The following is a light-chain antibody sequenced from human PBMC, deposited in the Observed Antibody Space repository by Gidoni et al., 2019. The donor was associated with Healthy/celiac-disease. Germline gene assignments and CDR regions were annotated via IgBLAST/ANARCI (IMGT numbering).Light chain of an antibody. Sequence: DIVMTQSPDSLAVSLGERATINCKSSQSVLYSSNNKNYLAWYHQKPGQPPKLLIYWASTRESGVPDRFSGSGSGTDFTLTISSLQAEDVAVYYCQQYYSTPVTFGPXTKVDIK. J-gene: IGKJ3*01. CDR2: WAS. CDR3: QQYYSTPVT. V-gene: IGKV4-1*01. CDR1: QSVLYSSNNKNY.